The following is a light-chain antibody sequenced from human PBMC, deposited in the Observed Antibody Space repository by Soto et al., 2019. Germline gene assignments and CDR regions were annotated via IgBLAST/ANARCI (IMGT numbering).Light chain of an antibody. CDR1: QSVSSN. CDR3: HQFHTWPLT. J-gene: IGKJ4*01. Sequence: EIVMTQSPATLSVSPGERATLSCRASQSVSSNLAWYQQKPGQAPRLLIYGASTRATGIPARFSGSGSGTEFTLTISSLQSDYFAVYYCHQFHTWPLTFGGGPNAESK. CDR2: GAS. V-gene: IGKV3-15*01.